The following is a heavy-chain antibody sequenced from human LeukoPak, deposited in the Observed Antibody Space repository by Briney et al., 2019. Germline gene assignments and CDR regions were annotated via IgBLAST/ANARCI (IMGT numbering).Heavy chain of an antibody. Sequence: ASVKVSCKASGGTFSSYGISWVRQAPGQGLEWMGWISAYNGNTNYAQKLQGRVTMTTDTSTSTAYMELRSLRSDDTAVYYCARAYLYCSGGSCWNWFDPWGQGTLVTVSS. CDR3: ARAYLYCSGGSCWNWFDP. J-gene: IGHJ5*02. D-gene: IGHD2-15*01. V-gene: IGHV1-18*01. CDR2: ISAYNGNT. CDR1: GGTFSSYG.